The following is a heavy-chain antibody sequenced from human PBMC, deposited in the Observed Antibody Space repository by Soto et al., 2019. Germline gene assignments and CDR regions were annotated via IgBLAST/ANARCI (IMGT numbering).Heavy chain of an antibody. J-gene: IGHJ4*02. D-gene: IGHD6-6*01. CDR1: GFTFSSYW. Sequence: GGSLRLSCAASGFTFSSYWMSWVRQAPGKGLEWVANIKQDGSEKYYVDSVKGRFTISRDNAKNSLYLQMNSLSAEDTAVYYCARDLGLIAARPTDDSTEPDEFRVGYWGQGTLVTVSS. CDR3: ARDLGLIAARPTDDSTEPDEFRVGY. V-gene: IGHV3-7*05. CDR2: IKQDGSEK.